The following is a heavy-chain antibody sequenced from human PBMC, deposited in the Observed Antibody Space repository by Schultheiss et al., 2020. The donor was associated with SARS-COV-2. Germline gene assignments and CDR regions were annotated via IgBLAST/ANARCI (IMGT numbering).Heavy chain of an antibody. CDR3: ARRYCSGGSCYHNWFDP. Sequence: SETLSLTCTVSGDSINDYYWTWVRQPPGKGLEWIGYVFYSGSTNYNPSLSSRVIMLADMSRNRISLKLSSVTAVDTAVYYCARRYCSGGSCYHNWFDPWGQGTLVTVSS. CDR1: GDSINDYY. V-gene: IGHV4-59*08. J-gene: IGHJ5*02. CDR2: VFYSGST. D-gene: IGHD2-15*01.